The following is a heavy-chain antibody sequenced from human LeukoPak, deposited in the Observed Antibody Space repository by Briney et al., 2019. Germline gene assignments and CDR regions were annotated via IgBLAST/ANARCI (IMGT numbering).Heavy chain of an antibody. CDR1: GFTFSSYA. V-gene: IGHV3-23*01. Sequence: GGSLRLSCAASGFTFSSYAMSWVRQAPGKGLEWVSAISGSGGSTYYADSGKCRFTISRDNSKNTLYLQMNSLRAEDTAVYYCAPSPPRVDYGDQLDYWGQGTLVTVSS. D-gene: IGHD4-17*01. CDR3: APSPPRVDYGDQLDY. J-gene: IGHJ4*02. CDR2: ISGSGGST.